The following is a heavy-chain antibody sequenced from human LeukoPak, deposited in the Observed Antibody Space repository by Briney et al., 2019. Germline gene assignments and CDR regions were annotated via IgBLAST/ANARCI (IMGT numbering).Heavy chain of an antibody. Sequence: SETLSLTCAVSGYSISSGYYWGWIRQPPGKGLEWIGSIYHSGSTYYNPSHKSRVTISVDTSKNQFSLKLSSVTAADTAVYYCASTGTTALFDYWGQGTLVTVSS. V-gene: IGHV4-38-2*01. J-gene: IGHJ4*02. CDR3: ASTGTTALFDY. CDR1: GYSISSGYY. D-gene: IGHD1-7*01. CDR2: IYHSGST.